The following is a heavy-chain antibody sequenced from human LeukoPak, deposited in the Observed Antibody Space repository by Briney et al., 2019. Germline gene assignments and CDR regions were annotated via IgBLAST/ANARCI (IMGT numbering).Heavy chain of an antibody. CDR2: ISSSSSTI. V-gene: IGHV3-48*04. J-gene: IGHJ3*02. CDR3: AKAQGSGPYDAFDI. Sequence: GGSLRLSCAASGFTFSSYSMNWVRQAPGKGLEWVSYISSSSSTIYYADSVKGRFTISRDNAKNSLYLQMNSLRAEDTAVYYCAKAQGSGPYDAFDIWGQGTMVTVSS. CDR1: GFTFSSYS.